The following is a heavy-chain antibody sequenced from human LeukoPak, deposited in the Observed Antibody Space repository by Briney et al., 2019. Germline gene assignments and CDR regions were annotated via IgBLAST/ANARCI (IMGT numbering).Heavy chain of an antibody. V-gene: IGHV3-48*03. CDR1: GFIFSSYD. Sequence: GGSLRLSCAASGFIFSSYDMNWVRQVPGRGLEWVSLINSGGSATYYPDSVKGRFTIARDNAKNSLYLQMNSLRADDTAIYYCAASGVVTGSPHACDIWGQGTIVTVSS. J-gene: IGHJ3*02. D-gene: IGHD2-21*02. CDR2: INSGGSAT. CDR3: AASGVVTGSPHACDI.